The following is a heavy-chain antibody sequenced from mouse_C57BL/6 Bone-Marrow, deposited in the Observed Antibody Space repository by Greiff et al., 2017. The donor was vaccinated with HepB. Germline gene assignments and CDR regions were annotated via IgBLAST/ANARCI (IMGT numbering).Heavy chain of an antibody. J-gene: IGHJ4*01. CDR3: TRTRLTGTGYYAMDY. V-gene: IGHV6-6*01. CDR2: IRNKANNHAT. D-gene: IGHD4-1*01. Sequence: EVKLVESGGGLVQPGGSMKLSCAASGFTFSDAWMDWVRQSPEKGLEWVAEIRNKANNHATYYAESVKGRFTISRDDSKSSVYLQMNSLRAEDTGIYYCTRTRLTGTGYYAMDYWGQGTSVTVSS. CDR1: GFTFSDAW.